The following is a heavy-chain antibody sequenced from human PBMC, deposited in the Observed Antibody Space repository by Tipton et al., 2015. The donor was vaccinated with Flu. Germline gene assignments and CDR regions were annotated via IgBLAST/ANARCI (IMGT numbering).Heavy chain of an antibody. CDR2: IRYDGTNK. V-gene: IGHV3-30*02. CDR3: TKVAVAYDYGDYVHFDS. D-gene: IGHD4-17*01. Sequence: QLVQSGGGVVQPGRSLRLSCVASGFTFSSYGLHWVRQAPGRGLEWVAFIRYDGTNKEYTDSVVGRFTISRDNSKNTLYLQIDSLGAEDTAIYYCTKVAVAYDYGDYVHFDSWGQGILVTVSS. J-gene: IGHJ4*02. CDR1: GFTFSSYG.